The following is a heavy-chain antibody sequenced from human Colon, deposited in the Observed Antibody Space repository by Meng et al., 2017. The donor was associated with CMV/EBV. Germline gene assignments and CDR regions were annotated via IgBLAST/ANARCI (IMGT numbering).Heavy chain of an antibody. J-gene: IGHJ3*02. CDR2: ISGGGANT. D-gene: IGHD2-2*01. Sequence: GGSLRLSCAGSGFPFSTYAMSWVRQAPGKGLEWVSGISGGGANTYYADSVKGRFTISRDNSKNTVYLQMNSLRAEDTAVYYCARVTVVPAAYDAFDIWGQGTMVTVSS. CDR1: GFPFSTYA. CDR3: ARVTVVPAAYDAFDI. V-gene: IGHV3-23*01.